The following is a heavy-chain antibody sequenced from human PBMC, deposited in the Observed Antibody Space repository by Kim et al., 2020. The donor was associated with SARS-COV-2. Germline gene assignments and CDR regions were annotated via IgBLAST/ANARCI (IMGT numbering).Heavy chain of an antibody. CDR3: ARVRIVVVPAAIGGWFDP. Sequence: KSRVALSVDTSKNQFSLKLSSVTAADTAVYYCARVRIVVVPAAIGGWFDPWGQGTLVTVSS. D-gene: IGHD2-2*01. J-gene: IGHJ5*02. V-gene: IGHV4-34*01.